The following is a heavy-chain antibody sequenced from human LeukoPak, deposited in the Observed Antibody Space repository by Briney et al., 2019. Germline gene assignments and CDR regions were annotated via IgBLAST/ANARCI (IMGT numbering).Heavy chain of an antibody. Sequence: PGGSLRLSCAASGFTFSNAWMSWVRQAPGKGLAWVGRIKSKTDGGTTDYAAPVKGRFTISRDDSKNTLYLQMNSLKTEDTAVYYCTTDLVYDSSGYYQDLDPWGQGTLVTVSS. CDR3: TTDLVYDSSGYYQDLDP. CDR1: GFTFSNAW. V-gene: IGHV3-15*01. J-gene: IGHJ5*02. CDR2: IKSKTDGGTT. D-gene: IGHD3-22*01.